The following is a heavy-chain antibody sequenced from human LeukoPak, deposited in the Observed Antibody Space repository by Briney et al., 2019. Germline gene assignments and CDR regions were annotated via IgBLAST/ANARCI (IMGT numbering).Heavy chain of an antibody. J-gene: IGHJ6*03. CDR1: GYTFTSYG. CDR3: ARWWLGYYYYYYMDV. D-gene: IGHD6-19*01. Sequence: ASVKVSCKASGYTFTSYGISWVRQAPGQGLEWMGWISAYNGNTNYAQKLQGRVTMTTDTSTSTAYMELRSLRSDDTAVYYCARWWLGYYYYYYMDVWGKGTTVTVSS. CDR2: ISAYNGNT. V-gene: IGHV1-18*01.